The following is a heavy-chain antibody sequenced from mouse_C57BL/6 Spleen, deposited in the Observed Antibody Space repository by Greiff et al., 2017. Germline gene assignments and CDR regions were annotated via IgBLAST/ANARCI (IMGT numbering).Heavy chain of an antibody. J-gene: IGHJ3*01. V-gene: IGHV5-12*01. Sequence: EVKLMESGGGLVQPGGSLKLSCAASGFTFSDYYMYWVRQTPEKRLEWVAYISNGGGSTYYPDTVKGRFTISRDNAKNTLYLQMSRLKSEDTAMYYCARHREYGNRGFAYWGQGTLVTVAA. CDR3: ARHREYGNRGFAY. D-gene: IGHD2-1*01. CDR1: GFTFSDYY. CDR2: ISNGGGST.